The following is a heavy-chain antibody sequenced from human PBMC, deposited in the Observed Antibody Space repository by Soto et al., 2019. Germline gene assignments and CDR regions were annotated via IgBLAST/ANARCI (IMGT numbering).Heavy chain of an antibody. CDR1: GGSISSYY. V-gene: IGHV4-59*01. J-gene: IGHJ3*02. Sequence: SSETLSLTCTVSGGSISSYYWSWIRQPPGKGLEWIGYIYYSGSTNYNPSLKSRVTISVDTSKNQFSLKLSSVTAADTAVYYCARDLFNPMGAFDIWGQGTMVTVSS. CDR2: IYYSGST. CDR3: ARDLFNPMGAFDI. D-gene: IGHD2-21*01.